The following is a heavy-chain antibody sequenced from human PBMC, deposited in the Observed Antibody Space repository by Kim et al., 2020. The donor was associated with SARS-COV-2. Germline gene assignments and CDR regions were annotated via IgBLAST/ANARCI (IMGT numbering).Heavy chain of an antibody. Sequence: GGSLRLSCAASGFTFDDYAMHWVRQAPGKGLEWVSLISGDGGSTYYADSVKGRFTISRDNSKNSLYLQMNSLRTEDTALYYCAKDIACSSTSCPPANWGQGTLVTVSS. J-gene: IGHJ4*02. CDR2: ISGDGGST. CDR1: GFTFDDYA. V-gene: IGHV3-43*02. D-gene: IGHD2-2*01. CDR3: AKDIACSSTSCPPAN.